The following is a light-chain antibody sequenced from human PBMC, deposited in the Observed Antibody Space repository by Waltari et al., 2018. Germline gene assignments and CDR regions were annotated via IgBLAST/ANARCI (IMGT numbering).Light chain of an antibody. J-gene: IGLJ3*02. CDR1: SGHSSNV. CDR3: QTGGHGTCV. Sequence: QLVLTQSPSASASLGASVKLTCTLSSGHSSNVIAWLQQQPEKGPRYLMKVNSDGSHSKGGEIPDRCSGSSSGTERYLTISSLQSEEEADYYCQTGGHGTCVFGGGTKLTVL. V-gene: IGLV4-69*01. CDR2: VNSDGSH.